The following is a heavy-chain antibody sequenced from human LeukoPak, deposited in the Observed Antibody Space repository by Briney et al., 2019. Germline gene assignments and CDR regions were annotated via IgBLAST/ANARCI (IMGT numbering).Heavy chain of an antibody. CDR1: GYTFTAYY. Sequence: GASVKVSCKTSGYTFTAYYVHWVRQVPGQGLEWMGWINPNNGGTNYAQKFQGRVTMTSDTSISSAYMELTGLTSDDTAVYYCASLGLTIGFDHWGQGTLVTVSS. V-gene: IGHV1-2*02. J-gene: IGHJ4*02. D-gene: IGHD3-10*01. CDR2: INPNNGGT. CDR3: ASLGLTIGFDH.